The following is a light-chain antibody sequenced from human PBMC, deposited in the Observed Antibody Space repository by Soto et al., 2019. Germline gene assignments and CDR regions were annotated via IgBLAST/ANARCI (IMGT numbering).Light chain of an antibody. J-gene: IGLJ1*01. CDR3: SSYTSSSTLALYV. Sequence: QSALTQPASVSGSPGQSITISCTGTSSDVGGYNYVSWYQQHPGKAPKLMIYDVSNRPSGVSNRFSGSKSGNPASLTISGLEAEDEADYYCSSYTSSSTLALYVFGTGTKVTVL. CDR2: DVS. V-gene: IGLV2-14*01. CDR1: SSDVGGYNY.